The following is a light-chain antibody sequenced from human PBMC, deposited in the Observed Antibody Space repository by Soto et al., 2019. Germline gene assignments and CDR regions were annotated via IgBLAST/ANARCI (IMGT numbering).Light chain of an antibody. J-gene: IGKJ1*01. V-gene: IGKV3-11*01. CDR3: KQGSNWQRT. CDR1: QSVSSY. CDR2: DAS. Sequence: EIVLTQSPATLSLSPGERATLSCRASQSVSSYLAWFQQKPGQAPRLLIYDASNRATGIPARFSGSGSGTDFTLTISSLEPEDFAVYYCKQGSNWQRTFGQGTKVDIK.